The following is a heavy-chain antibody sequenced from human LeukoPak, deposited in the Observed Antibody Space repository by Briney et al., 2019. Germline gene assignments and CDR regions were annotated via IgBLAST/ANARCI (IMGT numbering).Heavy chain of an antibody. CDR1: GFSFSNYG. Sequence: GGSLRLSCAASGFSFSNYGVHWVRQAPGKGLEWVALISYDGSNKYYGDSVRGRFTISRDNSKNTLYLQMNSLRAEDTAIYYCAKDRLASGSYGWFDPWGQGTLVTVSS. CDR3: AKDRLASGSYGWFDP. V-gene: IGHV3-30*18. CDR2: ISYDGSNK. D-gene: IGHD3-10*01. J-gene: IGHJ5*02.